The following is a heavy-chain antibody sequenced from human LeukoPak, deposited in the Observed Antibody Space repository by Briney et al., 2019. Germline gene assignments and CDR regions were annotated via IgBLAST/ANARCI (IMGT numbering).Heavy chain of an antibody. CDR2: ISYDETDK. CDR3: AKRYSSGWYYLDY. D-gene: IGHD6-19*01. CDR1: GFTFNSYG. J-gene: IGHJ4*02. V-gene: IGHV3-30*18. Sequence: PGRSLRLSCAASGFTFNSYGMHWVRQAPGKGLEWVAVISYDETDKYYADSVKGRFPVSRDNSKNTLYLQMNSLRAEDTAVYYCAKRYSSGWYYLDYWGQGTLVTVSS.